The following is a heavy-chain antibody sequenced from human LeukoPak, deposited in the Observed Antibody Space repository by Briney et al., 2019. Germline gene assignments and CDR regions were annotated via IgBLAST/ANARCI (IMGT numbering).Heavy chain of an antibody. J-gene: IGHJ4*02. CDR2: INSDGSST. CDR3: AREGIAVAGDFDY. Sequence: HPGGSLRLSCAASGFTFSSYWMHWVRQAPGKGLVWVSRINSDGSSTSYADSVKGRFTISRDNARNTLYLQMNSLRAEDTAVYYCAREGIAVAGDFDYWGQGTLVTVSS. CDR1: GFTFSSYW. V-gene: IGHV3-74*01. D-gene: IGHD6-19*01.